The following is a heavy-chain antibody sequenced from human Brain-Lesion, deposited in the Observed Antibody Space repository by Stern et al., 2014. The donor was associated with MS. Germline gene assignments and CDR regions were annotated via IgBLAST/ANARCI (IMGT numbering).Heavy chain of an antibody. CDR3: AGGLGF. CDR1: GFTFDDYA. CDR2: IAWDGGST. V-gene: IGHV3-43D*03. J-gene: IGHJ4*02. D-gene: IGHD2-21*01. Sequence: VQLVVSGGVVVQPGGSLRLSCAASGFTFDDYAMHWVRQAPGKGLEWVSLIAWDGGSTSYTDSVKGRFSISRDNRKSFLYLQMNSLRPEDTALYYCAGGLGFWGRGTLVTVSS.